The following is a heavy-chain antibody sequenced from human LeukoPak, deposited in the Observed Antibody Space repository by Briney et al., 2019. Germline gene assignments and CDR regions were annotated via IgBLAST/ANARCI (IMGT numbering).Heavy chain of an antibody. V-gene: IGHV4-61*02. CDR2: IYTSGST. J-gene: IGHJ2*01. CDR3: ARGRGSGWFYWYFDL. D-gene: IGHD6-19*01. CDR1: GRSISSGSYY. Sequence: SQTLSLSCTVPGRSISSGSYYWSWIRQPAGKGLEWIGRIYTSGSTNYNPSLKSRVTISVDTSKNQFSLKLSSVTAADTAVYYCARGRGSGWFYWYFDLWGRGTLVTVSS.